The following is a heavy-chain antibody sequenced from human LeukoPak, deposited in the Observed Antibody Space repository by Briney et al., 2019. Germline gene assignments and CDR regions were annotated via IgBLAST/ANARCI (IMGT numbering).Heavy chain of an antibody. CDR3: AKDQEGTNIYDIDY. V-gene: IGHV3-23*01. D-gene: IGHD1-1*01. J-gene: IGHJ4*02. CDR1: GFTFSNYA. CDR2: ISSSGGTT. Sequence: GGSLRLSCAASGFTFSNYAMSWVRQAPGKGLQWVSGISSSGGTTYSAVSVKGRFTISRDNSKNTLYLQMNSLRAEDTAVYYCAKDQEGTNIYDIDYWGQGTLVAVSS.